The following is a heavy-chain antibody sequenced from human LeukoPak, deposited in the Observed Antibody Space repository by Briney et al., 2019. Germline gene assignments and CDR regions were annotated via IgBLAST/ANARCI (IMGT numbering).Heavy chain of an antibody. D-gene: IGHD3-22*01. CDR2: INPNSGGT. CDR1: GYTFSGYY. V-gene: IGHV1-2*02. CDR3: ARVATMIVVVTHPYYYYGMDV. J-gene: IGHJ6*02. Sequence: ASVKVSCKASGYTFSGYYMHWVRQAPGQGLEWMGWINPNSGGTNYAQKFQGRVTMTRDTSISTAYMELSRLRSDDTAVYYCARVATMIVVVTHPYYYYGMDVWGQGTTVTVSS.